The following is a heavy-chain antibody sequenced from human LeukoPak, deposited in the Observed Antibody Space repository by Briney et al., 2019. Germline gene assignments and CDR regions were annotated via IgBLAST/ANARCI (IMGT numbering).Heavy chain of an antibody. Sequence: GGSLRLSCAASGFTFSSYGMHWVRQAPGKGLEWVSSISSSSSYIYYADSVKGRFTISRDNAKNSLYLQMNSLRAEDTAVYYCARDRLSYYYDSSGVDAFDIWGQGTMVTVSS. CDR2: ISSSSSYI. CDR1: GFTFSSYG. V-gene: IGHV3-21*01. CDR3: ARDRLSYYYDSSGVDAFDI. J-gene: IGHJ3*02. D-gene: IGHD3-22*01.